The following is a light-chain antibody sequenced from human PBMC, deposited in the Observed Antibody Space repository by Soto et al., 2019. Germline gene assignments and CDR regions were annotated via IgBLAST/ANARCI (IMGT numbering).Light chain of an antibody. CDR1: SSDVGGYNY. CDR3: SSYTTSNTRQIV. J-gene: IGLJ1*01. Sequence: QSVLTQPASVSGSPGQSITISCTGTSSDVGGYNYVSWYQHHPGKAPKLMIFDVSNRPSGVSNRFSGSKSGNTAPLTISGLQPEDEADYYCSSYTTSNTRQIVFGTGTKLTVL. V-gene: IGLV2-14*03. CDR2: DVS.